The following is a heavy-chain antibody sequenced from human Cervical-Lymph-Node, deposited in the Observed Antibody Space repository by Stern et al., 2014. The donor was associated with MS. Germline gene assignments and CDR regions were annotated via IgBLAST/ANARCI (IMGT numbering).Heavy chain of an antibody. CDR1: GYTFTYRY. CDR2: ITPYNGDT. Sequence: QVQLVQSGAEVKKTGSSVKVSCQASGYTFTYRYLHWVRQAPGQAPEWMGWITPYNGDTNYAQKFQGRLTITRDTSMNPVFMELRNLRSEDTAMYYCTRSSLYDDENSFTVWGQGTKVTVSS. D-gene: IGHD5/OR15-5a*01. CDR3: TRSSLYDDENSFTV. V-gene: IGHV1-45*02. J-gene: IGHJ3*01.